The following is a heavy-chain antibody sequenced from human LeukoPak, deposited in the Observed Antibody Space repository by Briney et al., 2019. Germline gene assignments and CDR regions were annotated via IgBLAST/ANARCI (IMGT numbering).Heavy chain of an antibody. V-gene: IGHV3-23*01. CDR1: GFTFSSYA. J-gene: IGHJ3*02. CDR2: ISGSGGST. D-gene: IGHD3-22*01. CDR3: AKNVVDRYYYDSSGYSEAHDAFDI. Sequence: PGGSLRLSCAASGFTFSSYAMSWVRQAPGKGLEWVSAISGSGGSTYYADSVKGRFTISRDNSKNTLYLQTNSLRAEDTAVYYCAKNVVDRYYYDSSGYSEAHDAFDIWGQGTMVTVSS.